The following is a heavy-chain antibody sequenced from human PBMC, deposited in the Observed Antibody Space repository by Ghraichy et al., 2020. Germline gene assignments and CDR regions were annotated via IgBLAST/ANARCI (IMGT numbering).Heavy chain of an antibody. Sequence: SETLSLTCTVSGYSISSGYYWAWIRQSPGKGLEWIGNIYHSGSTDYTPSLKSRVTISVDTSKNQFSLKLSSVTAADTAVYYCARAALRGEWVLPTSSDFWGQGTLVTVSS. V-gene: IGHV4-38-2*02. D-gene: IGHD1-26*01. CDR3: ARAALRGEWVLPTSSDF. J-gene: IGHJ4*02. CDR1: GYSISSGYY. CDR2: IYHSGST.